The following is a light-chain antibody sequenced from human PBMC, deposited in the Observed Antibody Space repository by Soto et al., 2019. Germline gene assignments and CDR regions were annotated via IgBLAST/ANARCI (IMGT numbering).Light chain of an antibody. CDR2: GAS. V-gene: IGKV3-15*01. J-gene: IGKJ4*01. CDR3: QQHNNWPLT. Sequence: EIVMTQSPATLSVSPGERATLSCRASQCVSSNLAWYHQKPGQAPRLLIYGASTRATGIPARFSGSGSGTEFTLTISSLQSEDFAVYYCQQHNNWPLTFGGGTKVEIK. CDR1: QCVSSN.